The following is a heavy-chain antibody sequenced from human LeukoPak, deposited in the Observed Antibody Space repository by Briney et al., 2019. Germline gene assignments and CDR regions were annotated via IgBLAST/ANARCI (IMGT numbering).Heavy chain of an antibody. CDR3: FKGGGYCSSTNCPPPYYFDY. J-gene: IGHJ4*02. CDR1: GFTFSSYA. CDR2: IRSNGGST. D-gene: IGHD2-2*01. Sequence: PGGSLRLSCSASGFTFSSYAMHWVRQAPGKGLEYVSAIRSNGGSTYYADSVKGRFTISRDNSKNTLYLQMSRLRTEDSAVYYCFKGGGYCSSTNCPPPYYFDYWGQGTLVTVSS. V-gene: IGHV3-64D*06.